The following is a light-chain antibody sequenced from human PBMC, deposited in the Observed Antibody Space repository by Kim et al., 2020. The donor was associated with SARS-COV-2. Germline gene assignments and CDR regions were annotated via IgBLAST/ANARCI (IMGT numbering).Light chain of an antibody. V-gene: IGLV3-19*01. CDR2: GKN. CDR3: NSRDSSGNHHVV. J-gene: IGLJ2*01. Sequence: SSELTQDPAVSVALGQTVRITCQGDSLRNYYASWYQQKPGQAPVLVIYGKNNRPSGIPDRFSGSSSGNTASLTITGAQAEDEADYYCNSRDSSGNHHVVF. CDR1: SLRNYY.